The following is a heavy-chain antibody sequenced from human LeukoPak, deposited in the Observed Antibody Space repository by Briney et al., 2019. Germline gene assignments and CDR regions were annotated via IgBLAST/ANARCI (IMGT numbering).Heavy chain of an antibody. D-gene: IGHD3-3*01. J-gene: IGHJ4*02. V-gene: IGHV3-23*01. CDR1: GFTFSNYA. CDR3: AKGRAYYDFWSGYYVFDY. Sequence: GGSLRLSCAASGFTFSNYAMTWVRQAPGKGLEWVSVISESDGRTFYADSVKGRFTISRDNSKNTLYLQMNSLRAEDTAVYYCAKGRAYYDFWSGYYVFDYWGQGTLVTVSS. CDR2: ISESDGRT.